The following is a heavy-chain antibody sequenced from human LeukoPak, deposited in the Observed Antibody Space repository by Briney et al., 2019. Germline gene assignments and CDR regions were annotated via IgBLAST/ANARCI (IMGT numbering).Heavy chain of an antibody. D-gene: IGHD4-23*01. Sequence: AGGSLRLSCSASGFTFSAYAMYWVRQAPGKGLEYVSGISSNGGSSFYADSVKGRFTISRDNSKNTLYLQMSSLRAEDTAVYYCAKRSDYGSNGNYFDSWGQGTPVTVSS. V-gene: IGHV3-64D*09. J-gene: IGHJ4*02. CDR3: AKRSDYGSNGNYFDS. CDR1: GFTFSAYA. CDR2: ISSNGGSS.